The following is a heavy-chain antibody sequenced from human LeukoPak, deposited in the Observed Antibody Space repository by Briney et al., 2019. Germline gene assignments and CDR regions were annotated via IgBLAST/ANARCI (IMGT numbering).Heavy chain of an antibody. V-gene: IGHV3-30*02. CDR1: GFTFSSYG. J-gene: IGHJ3*02. Sequence: GGSLRLSCAASGFTFSSYGMHWVRQAPGKGLEWVAFIRYDGSNKYYADSVKGRFTISRDNSKNTLYLQMNSLRAEDTAVYYCAKDGGYCSGGSCYSDAFDIWGQGTMVTVSS. CDR3: AKDGGYCSGGSCYSDAFDI. D-gene: IGHD2-15*01. CDR2: IRYDGSNK.